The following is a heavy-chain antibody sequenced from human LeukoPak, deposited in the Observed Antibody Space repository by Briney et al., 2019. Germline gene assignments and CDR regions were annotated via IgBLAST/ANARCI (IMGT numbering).Heavy chain of an antibody. D-gene: IGHD3-22*01. V-gene: IGHV3-53*01. CDR1: GFTVSSNY. CDR3: ASRSGYSLFDY. CDR2: IYSGGST. J-gene: IGHJ4*02. Sequence: GGSLRLSCAASGFTVSSNYMGWVRQAPGKGLEWVSVIYSGGSTYYADSVKGRFTISRDNSKNTLYLQMNSLRAEDTAVYYCASRSGYSLFDYWGQGTLVTVSS.